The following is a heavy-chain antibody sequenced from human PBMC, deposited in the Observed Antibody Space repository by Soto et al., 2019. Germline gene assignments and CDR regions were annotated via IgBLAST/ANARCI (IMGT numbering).Heavy chain of an antibody. D-gene: IGHD3-3*01. J-gene: IGHJ5*02. CDR2: INPNSGAT. CDR1: GYTFTGYY. CDR3: AKSIIRFLEWSSPFDP. Sequence: ASVKVSCMASGYTFTGYYLHLLRQAPGQLLEWMGWINPNSGATNYAENLQGRVTLTRDTSISTAYMELTRLTPEDTAVYYCAKSIIRFLEWSSPFDPWGQGTLVTLSS. V-gene: IGHV1-2*02.